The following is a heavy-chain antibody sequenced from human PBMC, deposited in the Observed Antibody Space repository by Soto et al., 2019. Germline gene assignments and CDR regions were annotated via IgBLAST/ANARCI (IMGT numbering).Heavy chain of an antibody. J-gene: IGHJ4*01. CDR2: IIPIFGTA. CDR1: RGSLYIYV. V-gene: IGHV1-69*01. D-gene: IGHD1-1*01. Sequence: GAPAEVGCEASRGSLYIYVVSWVLQTHGQGLEWMGGIIPIFGTANYAQKFQGRVTITADESTSTAYMELSSLRSEDTAVFYCARGHEPLDWNALVYCGHGTPVTVSS. CDR3: ARGHEPLDWNALVY.